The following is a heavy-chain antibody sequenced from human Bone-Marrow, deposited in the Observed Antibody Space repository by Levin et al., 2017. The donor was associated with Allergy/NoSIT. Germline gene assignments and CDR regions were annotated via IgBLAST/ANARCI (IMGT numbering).Heavy chain of an antibody. J-gene: IGHJ4*02. CDR3: GGPLSGYYDSSGYIRH. CDR1: GFIFSNYE. CDR2: ISGSGQTI. D-gene: IGHD3-22*01. V-gene: IGHV3-48*03. Sequence: QLGESLKISCATSGFIFSNYEMNWVRQAPGKGPEWLSYISGSGQTIDYADSVRGRFTISRDNDKSLLFLQMNSLRAEDTAVYYCGGPLSGYYDSSGYIRHWGQGTLVTVSS.